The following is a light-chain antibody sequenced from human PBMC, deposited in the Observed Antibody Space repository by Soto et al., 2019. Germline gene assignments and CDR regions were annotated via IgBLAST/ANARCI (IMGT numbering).Light chain of an antibody. CDR2: SNN. Sequence: QSVLTQPPSASGTPGQRVTISCSGSSSNIGSNTVNWYQQLPGTAPKLLIYSNNQRPSGVPDRFSGSQSGTSASLAISGLQSEYEADYYCAAWDDSLNGVVFGVGTQLTVL. CDR3: AAWDDSLNGVV. V-gene: IGLV1-44*01. J-gene: IGLJ2*01. CDR1: SSNIGSNT.